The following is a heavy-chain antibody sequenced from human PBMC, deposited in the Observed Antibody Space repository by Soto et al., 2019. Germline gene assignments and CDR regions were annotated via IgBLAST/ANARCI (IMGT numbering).Heavy chain of an antibody. CDR1: GGSISSGGYS. Sequence: SGTLSLSCAVSGGSISSGGYSWSWIRQPPGKGQEWIGYIYHSGSTYYNPSLKRRVTISVDRSKNQFSLKLSYVTAADTAVYYCGGGDIVVVPPYWGQGTLVTVSS. V-gene: IGHV4-30-2*01. CDR3: GGGDIVVVPPY. J-gene: IGHJ4*02. D-gene: IGHD2-2*01. CDR2: IYHSGST.